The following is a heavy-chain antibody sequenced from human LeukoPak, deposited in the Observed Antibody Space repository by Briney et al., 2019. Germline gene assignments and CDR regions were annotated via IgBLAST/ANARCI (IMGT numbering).Heavy chain of an antibody. Sequence: SETLSLTCTVSGGSISSGDYYWSWIRQPPGKGLEWIGYIYYSGSTYYNPSLKSRVTISVDTSKNQFSLKLSSVTAADTAVYYCAREGIVATITPWFDPWGQGTLVTVSS. CDR2: IYYSGST. CDR3: AREGIVATITPWFDP. CDR1: GGSISSGDYY. D-gene: IGHD5-12*01. J-gene: IGHJ5*02. V-gene: IGHV4-30-4*01.